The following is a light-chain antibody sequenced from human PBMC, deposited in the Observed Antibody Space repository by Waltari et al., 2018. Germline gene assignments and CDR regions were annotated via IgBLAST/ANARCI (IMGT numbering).Light chain of an antibody. Sequence: QSALTQPASVSGSPGQSITISCTGTSSDVGGFNFVSWYQQHPGKAPKLMLYDVSKRPSGVSNRFSGCKSCNTASLTISGLQAEDRADYYCSSYTISSTLNWVFGGGTKLTVL. CDR3: SSYTISSTLNWV. J-gene: IGLJ3*02. CDR1: SSDVGGFNF. V-gene: IGLV2-14*03. CDR2: DVS.